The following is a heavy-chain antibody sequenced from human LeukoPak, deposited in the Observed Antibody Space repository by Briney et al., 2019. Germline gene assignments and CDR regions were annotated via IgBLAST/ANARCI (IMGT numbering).Heavy chain of an antibody. Sequence: PSETLSLTCTVSGGSISSYYWSWIRQPPGKGLEWIGYIYYSGSGRTNYNPSLKRRVTISLDTSKNQFSLKVSSMPAADTAVYYCARFTGTSGATFDYWGQGTLVTVSS. D-gene: IGHD5-12*01. J-gene: IGHJ4*02. V-gene: IGHV4-59*01. CDR2: IYYSGSGRT. CDR1: GGSISSYY. CDR3: ARFTGTSGATFDY.